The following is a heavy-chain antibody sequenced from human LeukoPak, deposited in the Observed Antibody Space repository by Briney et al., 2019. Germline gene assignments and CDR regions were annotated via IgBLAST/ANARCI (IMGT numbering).Heavy chain of an antibody. D-gene: IGHD2-8*02. J-gene: IGHJ5*02. CDR3: ARTTPFYGTDNWFDP. CDR1: GGTFSSYA. CDR2: IIPILGIA. V-gene: IGHV1-69*04. Sequence: ASVKVSCKASGGTFSSYAISWVRQAPGQGLEWMGRIIPILGIANYAQKFQGRVTITADKSTSTAYMELSSLRSEDTAVYYCARTTPFYGTDNWFDPWGQGTLVTVSS.